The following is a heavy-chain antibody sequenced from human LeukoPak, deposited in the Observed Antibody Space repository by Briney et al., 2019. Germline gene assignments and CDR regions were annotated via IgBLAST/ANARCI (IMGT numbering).Heavy chain of an antibody. J-gene: IGHJ3*02. CDR2: IDHSGST. CDR3: ALYVSTYYSDTSASIRGASDI. D-gene: IGHD3-22*01. V-gene: IGHV4-34*01. CDR1: GGSFSGYY. Sequence: SETLSLTCAVYGGSFSGYYWSWIRQPPGKGLEWIGEIDHSGSTNYSPSLKSRVTISVDPSKNQFSLRLSSVTAADTDVYYCALYVSTYYSDTSASIRGASDIWGQGTVVTVSS.